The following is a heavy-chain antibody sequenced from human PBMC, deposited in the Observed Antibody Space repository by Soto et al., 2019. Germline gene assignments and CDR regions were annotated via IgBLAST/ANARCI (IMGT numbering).Heavy chain of an antibody. CDR1: GGSISSSSYY. J-gene: IGHJ4*02. Sequence: SETLSLTCTVSGGSISSSSYYWGWIRQPPGKGLEWIGYVYYGGITYYNPSLKSRVTMSVDTSKNQVSLNLTSLTAADTATYYCARANWYSEYWGQGIPVTVSS. V-gene: IGHV4-39*07. CDR3: ARANWYSEY. D-gene: IGHD7-27*01. CDR2: VYYGGIT.